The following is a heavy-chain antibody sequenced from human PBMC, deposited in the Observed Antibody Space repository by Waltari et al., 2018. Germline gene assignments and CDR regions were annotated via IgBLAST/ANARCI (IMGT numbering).Heavy chain of an antibody. Sequence: VQLVESGGGLVKPGGSLRLSCAASGFTFSSYSMNWVRQAPGKGLEWVSSISSSSRYIYYADSVKGRFTISRDNAKNSLYLQMNSLRAEDTAVYYCALGWAAPGKGGDYWGQGTLVTVSS. V-gene: IGHV3-21*01. J-gene: IGHJ4*02. CDR2: ISSSSRYI. CDR1: GFTFSSYS. CDR3: ALGWAAPGKGGDY. D-gene: IGHD3-16*01.